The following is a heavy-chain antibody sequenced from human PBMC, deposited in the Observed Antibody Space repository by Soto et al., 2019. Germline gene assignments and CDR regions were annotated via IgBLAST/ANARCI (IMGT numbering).Heavy chain of an antibody. D-gene: IGHD7-27*01. CDR2: IIPIFGTA. CDR3: ARDGESPNYYYYYGMDV. J-gene: IGHJ6*02. Sequence: QVQLVQSGAEVKKPGSSVKVSCKASGGTFSSYAISWVRKAPGHGLEWMGGIIPIFGTANYAQKFQGRVTITADESTSTAYMELSSLRSEDTAVYYCARDGESPNYYYYYGMDVCGQGTTVTVSS. CDR1: GGTFSSYA. V-gene: IGHV1-69*01.